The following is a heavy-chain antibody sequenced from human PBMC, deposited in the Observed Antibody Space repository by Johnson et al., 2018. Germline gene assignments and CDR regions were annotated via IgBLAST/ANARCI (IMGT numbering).Heavy chain of an antibody. V-gene: IGHV3-30*18. CDR2: ISFDGSNK. CDR1: GFTFSNYG. CDR3: AKDLRRAVAGSDAVDG. Sequence: QVQLQESGGGVVQPGRSLRLSCAASGFTFSNYGMHWVRQAPGKGLEWVALISFDGSNKYYRDSVKGRFTISRDNSKPTLYLQMNSLRGEATAVYVCAKDLRRAVAGSDAVDGWGQGTLVTVSS. D-gene: IGHD6-19*01. J-gene: IGHJ3*01.